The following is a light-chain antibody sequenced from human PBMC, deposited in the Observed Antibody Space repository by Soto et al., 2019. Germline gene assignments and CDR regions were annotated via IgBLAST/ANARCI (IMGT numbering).Light chain of an antibody. CDR2: DAS. CDR1: LSVSTY. V-gene: IGKV3-15*01. CDR3: QQYSNWPQT. J-gene: IGKJ1*01. Sequence: EIVMTQSPATLSVSPGERATLSCRASLSVSTYLAWYQQKPGQAPRLLIYDASTRATGIPARFSGSGSGTDFTLTISGLQSEDFAVYYCQQYSNWPQTFGQGTKVDIK.